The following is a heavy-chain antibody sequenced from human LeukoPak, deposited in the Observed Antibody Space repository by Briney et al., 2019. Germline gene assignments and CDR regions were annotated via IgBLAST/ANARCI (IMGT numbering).Heavy chain of an antibody. CDR2: ISGSGGST. CDR1: GFTFSSYA. Sequence: GGSLRLSCAASGFTFSSYAMSWVRQAPGKGQEWVSAISGSGGSTYYADSVKGRFTISRGNSKNTLYLQMNSLRAEDTAVYYCATAPYYDILTGSQTDYWGQGTLVTVSS. D-gene: IGHD3-9*01. CDR3: ATAPYYDILTGSQTDY. J-gene: IGHJ4*02. V-gene: IGHV3-23*01.